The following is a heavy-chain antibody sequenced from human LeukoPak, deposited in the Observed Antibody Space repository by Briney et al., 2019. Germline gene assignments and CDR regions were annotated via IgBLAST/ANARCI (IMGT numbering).Heavy chain of an antibody. CDR2: IYYSGST. CDR3: ARDLAGYGEWRAFDI. Sequence: SQTLSLTCTVSGGSISSGDYYWSWIRQPPGKGLEWIGYIYYSGSTYYNPSLKSRVTISVDTSKNQFSLKLSSVTAADTAVYYCARDLAGYGEWRAFDIWGQGTMVTVSS. CDR1: GGSISSGDYY. D-gene: IGHD5-12*01. V-gene: IGHV4-30-4*01. J-gene: IGHJ3*02.